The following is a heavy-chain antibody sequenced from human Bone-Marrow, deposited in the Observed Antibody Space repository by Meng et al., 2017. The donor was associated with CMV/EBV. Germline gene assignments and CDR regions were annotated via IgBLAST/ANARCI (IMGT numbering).Heavy chain of an antibody. J-gene: IGHJ6*02. CDR1: GYTFTSYG. Sequence: ASVKVSCKASGYTFTSYGISWVRQAPGQGLEWMGWISAYNGNTNYAQKLQGRVTMTTDTSTSTAYMELSSLRSEDTAVYYCARGYCSSTSCYSEGAYYYYGMDVWGQGTTVTVSS. CDR3: ARGYCSSTSCYSEGAYYYYGMDV. CDR2: ISAYNGNT. V-gene: IGHV1-18*01. D-gene: IGHD2-2*01.